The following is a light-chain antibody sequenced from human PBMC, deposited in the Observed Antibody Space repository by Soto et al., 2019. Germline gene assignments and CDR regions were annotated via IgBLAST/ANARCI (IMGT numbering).Light chain of an antibody. CDR2: DVS. J-gene: IGLJ1*01. Sequence: QPVLTQPASVSGSPGQSITISCTGTSSDVGGYNYVSWYLHHPGKAPKLMIYDVSNRPSGVSNRFSGSKSGNTASLTISGLQAEDEAEYYCSAYTSSGSLYVFGTGTKLTVL. CDR3: SAYTSSGSLYV. V-gene: IGLV2-14*03. CDR1: SSDVGGYNY.